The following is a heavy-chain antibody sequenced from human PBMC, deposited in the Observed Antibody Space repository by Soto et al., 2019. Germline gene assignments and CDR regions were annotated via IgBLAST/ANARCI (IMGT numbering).Heavy chain of an antibody. D-gene: IGHD2-21*02. Sequence: GASVKASSKVSGYTLTELSMHLARQAPGKGLELMGGFDPEDGETIYAQKFQGRVTMTEDTSTDTAYMELSSLRSEEMAVYSCARFCGDWYYFEYWGKGTLVTVSS. J-gene: IGHJ4*02. CDR2: FDPEDGET. CDR3: ARFCGDWYYFEY. V-gene: IGHV1-24*01. CDR1: GYTLTELS.